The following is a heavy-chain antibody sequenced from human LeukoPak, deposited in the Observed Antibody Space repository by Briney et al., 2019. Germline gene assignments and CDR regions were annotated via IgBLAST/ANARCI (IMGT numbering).Heavy chain of an antibody. D-gene: IGHD3-22*01. CDR2: ISSSSSYI. V-gene: IGHV3-21*01. CDR3: ARDTMPTDSSGYSYYYGMDV. Sequence: GGSLRLFCAASGFTFSSYSMMWVRQAPGKGLEWVSSISSSSSYIYYADSVKGRFTISRDNAKNSLYLQMNSLRAEDTAVYYCARDTMPTDSSGYSYYYGMDVWGQGTTVTVSS. CDR1: GFTFSSYS. J-gene: IGHJ6*02.